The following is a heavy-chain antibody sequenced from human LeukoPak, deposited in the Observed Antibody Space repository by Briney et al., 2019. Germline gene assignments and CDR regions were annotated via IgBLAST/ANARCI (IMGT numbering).Heavy chain of an antibody. CDR2: ISSSSTYI. J-gene: IGHJ4*02. CDR3: AKDLNTVTTAFFVH. Sequence: GGSLRLSCAASGFTFSSYSMNWVRQAPGKGLEWVLSISSSSTYIYYADSVKGRFTISRDNAKNSLYLQMNSLRAEDTAVYYCAKDLNTVTTAFFVHWGQGTLVTVSS. CDR1: GFTFSSYS. V-gene: IGHV3-21*06. D-gene: IGHD4-11*01.